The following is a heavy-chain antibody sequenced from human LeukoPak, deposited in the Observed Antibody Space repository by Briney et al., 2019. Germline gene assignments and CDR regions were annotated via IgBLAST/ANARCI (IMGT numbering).Heavy chain of an antibody. CDR1: GGSISSSSYY. D-gene: IGHD3-10*01. CDR2: IYYSGST. V-gene: IGHV4-39*07. CDR3: ARVLRVRGAAAAFDY. J-gene: IGHJ4*01. Sequence: TSETLSLTCTVSGGSISSSSYYWGWIRQPPGKGLEWIGSIYYSGSTYYNPSLKSRVTISVDTSKNQFSLKLSSVIAADTAVYYCARVLRVRGAAAAFDYWGQEPWSPSPQ.